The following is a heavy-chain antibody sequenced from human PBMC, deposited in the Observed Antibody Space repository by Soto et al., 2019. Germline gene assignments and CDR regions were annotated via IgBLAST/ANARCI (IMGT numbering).Heavy chain of an antibody. V-gene: IGHV1-8*01. Sequence: ASVKGSCKGSGYTFTRYEINWGRQATGQRVEWMGWMNPNSGNTGYAQKFQGRVTMTRNTSISTAYMELSSLRSEDTAVYYCARENWGIAAAGTYYYYMDVWGKGTTVTVSS. J-gene: IGHJ6*03. CDR2: MNPNSGNT. CDR1: GYTFTRYE. D-gene: IGHD6-13*01. CDR3: ARENWGIAAAGTYYYYMDV.